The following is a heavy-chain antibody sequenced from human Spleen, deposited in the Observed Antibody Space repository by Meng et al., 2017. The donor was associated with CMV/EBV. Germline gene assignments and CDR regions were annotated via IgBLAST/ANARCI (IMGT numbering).Heavy chain of an antibody. CDR3: ATESRGVAMREGED. J-gene: IGHJ4*02. CDR2: ISDYIGRA. Sequence: KAFNSTVTKSAFSWVRQAPGQGLEWVGWISDYIGRAHYAQKFQGRVTRTTDTSTNTAYMELRSLRSDDTAMYYCATESRGVAMREGEDGGQGTLVTVSS. CDR1: NSTVTKSA. V-gene: IGHV1-18*01. D-gene: IGHD3-3*01.